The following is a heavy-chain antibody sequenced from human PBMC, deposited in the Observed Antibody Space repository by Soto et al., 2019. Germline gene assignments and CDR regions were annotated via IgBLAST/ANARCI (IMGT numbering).Heavy chain of an antibody. J-gene: IGHJ4*02. CDR3: LHSHQRLLYYFDY. CDR2: IYWDDDK. CDR1: GGSISSYYW. Sequence: TLSLTCTVSGGSISSYYWSWTRHPPGQAPEWLALIYWDDDKRYSPSLKSRLTITKDTSKNQVVLTMTNMDPVDTGTYYCLHSHQRLLYYFDYWGQGTPVTVSS. D-gene: IGHD6-25*01. V-gene: IGHV2-5*08.